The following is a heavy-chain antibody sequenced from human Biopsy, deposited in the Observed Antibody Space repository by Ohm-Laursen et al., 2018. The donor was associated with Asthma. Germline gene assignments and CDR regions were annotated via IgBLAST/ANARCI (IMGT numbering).Heavy chain of an antibody. CDR3: ARGDSSNWSHYYFDY. J-gene: IGHJ4*02. V-gene: IGHV3-53*01. D-gene: IGHD3-22*01. CDR2: IYSGGGT. CDR1: GFTVSSNG. Sequence: SLRLSCSAPGFTVSSNGMSWVRQPPGKGLEWVSVIYSGGGTFYADSVKGRVTISRDISKNTLSLQMNSLRAEDTAVYYCARGDSSNWSHYYFDYWGQGTLVTVSS.